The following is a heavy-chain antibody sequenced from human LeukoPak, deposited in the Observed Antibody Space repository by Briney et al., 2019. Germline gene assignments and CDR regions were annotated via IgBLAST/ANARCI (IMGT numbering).Heavy chain of an antibody. Sequence: PGGSLRLSCAASGFTFSSYEMNWVRQAPGKGLEWVSYISSSGSTIYYADSVKGRFTIPRDNAKNSLYLQMNSLRAEDTAVYYCARAGGYCSGGSCYYYYGMDVWGQGTTVTVSS. CDR3: ARAGGYCSGGSCYYYYGMDV. V-gene: IGHV3-48*03. CDR1: GFTFSSYE. D-gene: IGHD2-15*01. CDR2: ISSSGSTI. J-gene: IGHJ6*02.